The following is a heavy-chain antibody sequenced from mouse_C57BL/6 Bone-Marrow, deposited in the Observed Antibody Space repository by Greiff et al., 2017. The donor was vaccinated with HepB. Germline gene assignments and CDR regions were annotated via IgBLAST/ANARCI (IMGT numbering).Heavy chain of an antibody. J-gene: IGHJ4*01. D-gene: IGHD1-1*02. CDR2: IDPSDSET. CDR1: GYTFTSYW. Sequence: QVQLKQPGAELVRPGSSVKLSCKASGYTFTSYWMHWVKQRPIQGLEWIGNIDPSDSETHYNQKFKDKATLTVDKSSSTAYMQLSSLTSEDSAVYYCARVDPGNAMDYWGQGTSVTVSS. CDR3: ARVDPGNAMDY. V-gene: IGHV1-52*01.